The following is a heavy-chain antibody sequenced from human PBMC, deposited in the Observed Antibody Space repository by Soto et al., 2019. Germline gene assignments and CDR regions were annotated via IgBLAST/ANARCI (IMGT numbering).Heavy chain of an antibody. D-gene: IGHD3-22*01. V-gene: IGHV1-3*01. J-gene: IGHJ3*02. CDR3: ARDNSLYYCDSSGYYSPDAFDI. Sequence: ASVKVSCKASGYTFTSYAMHWVRQAPGQRLEWMGWINAGTGNTKYSQKFQGRVTITRDTSASTAYMELSSLRSEDTAVYYCARDNSLYYCDSSGYYSPDAFDIWGQGTMVTVSS. CDR1: GYTFTSYA. CDR2: INAGTGNT.